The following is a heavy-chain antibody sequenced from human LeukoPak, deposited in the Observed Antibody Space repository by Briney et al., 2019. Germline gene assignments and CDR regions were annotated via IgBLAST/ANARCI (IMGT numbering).Heavy chain of an antibody. J-gene: IGHJ4*02. CDR1: GFTFSSYS. D-gene: IGHD1-26*01. CDR2: ISSSSSYI. Sequence: KTGGSLRLSCAASGFTFSSYSMNWVRQAPGKGLEWVSSISSSSSYIYYADSVKGRFTISRDNSKTTLYLQMNSLRAEDTAVYYCARGGSRQPFDYWGQGTPVAVSS. V-gene: IGHV3-21*04. CDR3: ARGGSRQPFDY.